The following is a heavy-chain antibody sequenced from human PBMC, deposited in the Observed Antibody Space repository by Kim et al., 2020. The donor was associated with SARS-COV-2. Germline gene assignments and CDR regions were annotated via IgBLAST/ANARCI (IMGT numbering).Heavy chain of an antibody. V-gene: IGHV1-69*13. D-gene: IGHD4-17*01. CDR2: IIPIFGTA. CDR3: ASPHYGDHYYFDY. Sequence: SVKVSCKASGGTFSSYAISWVRQAPGQGLEWMGGIIPIFGTANYAQKFQGRVTITADESTSTAYMELSSLRSEDTAVYYCASPHYGDHYYFDYWGQGTLVTVSS. J-gene: IGHJ4*02. CDR1: GGTFSSYA.